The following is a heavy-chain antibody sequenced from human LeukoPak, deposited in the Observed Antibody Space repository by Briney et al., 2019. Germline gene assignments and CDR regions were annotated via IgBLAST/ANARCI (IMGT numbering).Heavy chain of an antibody. CDR3: ARGAGLRYGSDY. V-gene: IGHV3-7*03. Sequence: GGSLRLSCAASGFILSNYWMSWVRQAPGKGLEWVTNIKSDGSEINYVDSVKGRFTISRDNAKNSLYLQMNSLRAEDTAVYYCARGAGLRYGSDYWGQGTLVTVFS. CDR1: GFILSNYW. CDR2: IKSDGSEI. D-gene: IGHD3-9*01. J-gene: IGHJ4*02.